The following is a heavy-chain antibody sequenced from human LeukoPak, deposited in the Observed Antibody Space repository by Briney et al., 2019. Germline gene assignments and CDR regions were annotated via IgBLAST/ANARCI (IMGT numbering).Heavy chain of an antibody. D-gene: IGHD6-13*01. Sequence: SVKVSCKASGGTFSSYAISWVRQAPGQGLEWMGGIIPIFGTANYAQKLQGRVTITADKSTSTAYMELSSLRSEDTAVYYCARDPRFPGTNPNEEQLAYFDYWGQGTLVTVSS. J-gene: IGHJ4*02. V-gene: IGHV1-69*06. CDR2: IIPIFGTA. CDR3: ARDPRFPGTNPNEEQLAYFDY. CDR1: GGTFSSYA.